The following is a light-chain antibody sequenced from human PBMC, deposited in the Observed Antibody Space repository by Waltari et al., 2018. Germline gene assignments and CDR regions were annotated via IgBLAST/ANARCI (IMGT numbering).Light chain of an antibody. CDR3: QQYNGYPWT. CDR2: KAS. V-gene: IGKV1-5*03. Sequence: DIQMTQSSSTPSASVGDRVTITCRASQSISSWLAWYQQKPGKAPKLLIYKASNLESGVPSRFSAGGSETEFTLTISSLQPDDFATYYCQQYNGYPWTFGQGTKVEVK. J-gene: IGKJ1*01. CDR1: QSISSW.